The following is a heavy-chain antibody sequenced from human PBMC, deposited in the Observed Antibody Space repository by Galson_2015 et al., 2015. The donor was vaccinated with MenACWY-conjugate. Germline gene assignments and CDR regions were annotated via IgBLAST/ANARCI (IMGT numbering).Heavy chain of an antibody. Sequence: PALVKPTQTLTLTCTFSGFSLSTSGVGVGWIRQPPGKALEWLALIYWDDDKRYSPSLKSRLTITKDTSKNQVVLTMTNMDPVDTATYYCAHSISSEAYDILTGYHPLDAFEIWGQGTMVTVSS. V-gene: IGHV2-5*02. CDR3: AHSISSEAYDILTGYHPLDAFEI. CDR2: IYWDDDK. CDR1: GFSLSTSGVG. D-gene: IGHD3-9*01. J-gene: IGHJ3*02.